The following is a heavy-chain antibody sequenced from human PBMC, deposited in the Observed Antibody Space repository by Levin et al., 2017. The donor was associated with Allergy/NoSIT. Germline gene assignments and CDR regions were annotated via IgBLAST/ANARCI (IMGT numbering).Heavy chain of an antibody. CDR3: ARDTAFGQYFDY. CDR2: IWYDGSNK. Sequence: LSLTCVASGFTFSNYGMHWVRQAPGKGLEWVAIIWYDGSNKYYADSVKGRFTISRDNSKNSLYLQMDSLRAEDTALYDCARDTAFGQYFDYWGQGTRVTVSS. V-gene: IGHV3-33*01. J-gene: IGHJ4*02. D-gene: IGHD3-16*01. CDR1: GFTFSNYG.